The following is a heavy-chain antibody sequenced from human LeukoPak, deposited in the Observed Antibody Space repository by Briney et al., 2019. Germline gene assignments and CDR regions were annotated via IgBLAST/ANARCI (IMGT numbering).Heavy chain of an antibody. CDR3: ARDPLISSGYYSITKPFVFDI. D-gene: IGHD3-22*01. CDR2: INHSGST. V-gene: IGHV4-34*01. J-gene: IGHJ3*02. Sequence: GSLRLSCAASGFTFSSYAMSWARQPPGKGLEWIGEINHSGSTNYNPSLKSRVTISVDTSKNQFSLKLSSVTAADTAVYYCARDPLISSGYYSITKPFVFDIWGQGTMVTVSS. CDR1: GFTFSSYA.